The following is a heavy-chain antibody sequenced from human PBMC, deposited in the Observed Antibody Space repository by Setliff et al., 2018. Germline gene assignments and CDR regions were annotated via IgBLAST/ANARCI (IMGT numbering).Heavy chain of an antibody. CDR3: ARGGTFRCFDY. D-gene: IGHD5-12*01. J-gene: IGHJ4*02. V-gene: IGHV4-39*07. CDR2: IYSGGTT. Sequence: NPSETLSLTCKVSGDSMNSGVYYWAWIRQPPGKGLEWIGRIYSGGTTYYNSSLKSRVTISVDTSKSQFSLRLRSVTAADTAVYYCARGGTFRCFDYWGQGTPVTVSS. CDR1: GDSMNSGVYY.